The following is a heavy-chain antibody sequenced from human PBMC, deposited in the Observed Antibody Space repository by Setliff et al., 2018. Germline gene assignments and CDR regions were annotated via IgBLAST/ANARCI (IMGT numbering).Heavy chain of an antibody. CDR3: ARMSGFQYMDV. CDR2: FYISGTT. Sequence: SETLSLTCSVSGDSISSYFWTWIRQPAGKGLEWIGRFYISGTTTYNPSLKSRVSISVDTSKNQFSLKLSSVTAADTAVYYCARMSGFQYMDVWGKGTTVTVSS. CDR1: GDSISSYF. D-gene: IGHD3-3*01. J-gene: IGHJ6*03. V-gene: IGHV4-4*07.